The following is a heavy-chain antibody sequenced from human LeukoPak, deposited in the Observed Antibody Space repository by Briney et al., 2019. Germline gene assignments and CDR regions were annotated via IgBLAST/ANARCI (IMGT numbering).Heavy chain of an antibody. CDR2: VSGGAGGT. CDR3: AKSLYGGCDY. Sequence: GGSLRLSCAASGFTFSSYAMSWVRQAPGKGLEWLSTVSGGAGGTSYADSVKGRFTISRDNSKNTLYLQMNSLRVEDTAVYYCAKSLYGGCDYWGQGTVVTVSS. V-gene: IGHV3-23*01. D-gene: IGHD3-16*02. CDR1: GFTFSSYA. J-gene: IGHJ4*02.